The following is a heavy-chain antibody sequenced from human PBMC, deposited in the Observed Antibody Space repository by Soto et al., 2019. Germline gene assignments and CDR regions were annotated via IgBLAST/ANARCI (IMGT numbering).Heavy chain of an antibody. J-gene: IGHJ6*02. D-gene: IGHD2-2*01. CDR2: IVDSGGRA. CDR1: GFSFSTYN. CDR3: APVPAASSYYNTDV. V-gene: IGHV3-23*01. Sequence: GSLRLSCAASGFSFSTYNMNWVRQAPGKGLEWVSGIVDSGGRAFYADSVQGRFTISRDNSKNTLYLEMNNLRAEDTAIYYCAPVPAASSYYNTDVWGQGTTVTVSS.